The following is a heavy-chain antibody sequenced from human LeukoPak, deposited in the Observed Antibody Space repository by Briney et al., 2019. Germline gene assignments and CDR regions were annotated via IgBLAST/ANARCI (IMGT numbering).Heavy chain of an antibody. D-gene: IGHD1-20*01. CDR1: GYNFTSHG. V-gene: IGHV1-18*01. CDR2: ISVYNGNT. J-gene: IGHJ4*02. Sequence: ASVKVSCKASGYNFTSHGISWVRQAPGQELEWMGWISVYNGNTNYAQKLQGRVTMTTDTSTNTAYMELRSLRSDDTAVYYCARYITGLDYWGQGTLVTVSS. CDR3: ARYITGLDY.